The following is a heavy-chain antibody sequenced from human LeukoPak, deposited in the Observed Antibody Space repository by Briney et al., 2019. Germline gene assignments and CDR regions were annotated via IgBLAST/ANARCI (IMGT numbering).Heavy chain of an antibody. CDR3: AKKDSGRDFDY. V-gene: IGHV3-43*02. Sequence: GGSLRLSCAASGFTFSNYAMSWVRQAPGKGLEWVSLISGDGGSTYYADSVKGRFTISRDNSKNSLYLQMNSLRTEDTALYYCAKKDSGRDFDYWGQGTLVTVSS. D-gene: IGHD2-15*01. CDR1: GFTFSNYA. J-gene: IGHJ4*02. CDR2: ISGDGGST.